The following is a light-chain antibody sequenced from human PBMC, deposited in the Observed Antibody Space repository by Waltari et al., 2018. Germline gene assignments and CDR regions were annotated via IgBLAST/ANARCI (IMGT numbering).Light chain of an antibody. J-gene: IGLJ1*01. CDR2: EVS. CDR3: SSYAGSNTYI. V-gene: IGLV2-11*01. CDR1: SSDIGYYNA. Sequence: QAAPTQPPSVSGSPGQSVTISCTGTSSDIGYYNAVSWYQQHPGKAPKLMCYEVSKRPSVVSDRFSGSKSGNTASLTISGLQAEDEADYYCSSYAGSNTYIFGAGTRLTVL.